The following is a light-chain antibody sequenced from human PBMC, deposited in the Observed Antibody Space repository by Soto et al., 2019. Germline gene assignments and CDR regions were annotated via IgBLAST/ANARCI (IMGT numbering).Light chain of an antibody. Sequence: QSALTQPASVSGSPGQAITISCTGTSSDVGGYKYVSWYQQHPDKAPKLIIFEVSNRPSGISSRCSGSKSGNTASLTISGLQAEDDADYCCASYSSSSTSVIFGRGTTLTVL. J-gene: IGLJ2*01. CDR1: SSDVGGYKY. CDR2: EVS. CDR3: ASYSSSSTSVI. V-gene: IGLV2-14*01.